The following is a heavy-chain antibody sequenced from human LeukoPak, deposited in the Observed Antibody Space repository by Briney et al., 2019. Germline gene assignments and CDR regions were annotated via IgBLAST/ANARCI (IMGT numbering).Heavy chain of an antibody. J-gene: IGHJ4*02. Sequence: GGSLRLSCAASGFTFSSYAMSWVRQAPGKGLEWVSAISGSGSSTYYADSVKGRFTISRDNSKNTLYLQMNSLRAEDTAVYYCAKAKGYDSSGYPYYFDYWGQGTLVTVSS. D-gene: IGHD3-22*01. V-gene: IGHV3-23*01. CDR1: GFTFSSYA. CDR3: AKAKGYDSSGYPYYFDY. CDR2: ISGSGSST.